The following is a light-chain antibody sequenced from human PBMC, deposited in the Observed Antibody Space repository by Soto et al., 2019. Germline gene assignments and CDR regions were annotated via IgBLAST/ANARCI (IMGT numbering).Light chain of an antibody. CDR1: QSVLYSSNNKNY. J-gene: IGKJ4*01. V-gene: IGKV4-1*01. CDR3: QQYYSTPLT. CDR2: WAS. Sequence: DIVMTQSPDSLAVSLGERATINCKSSQSVLYSSNNKNYLAWYQQKTGQPPKLLIYWASTRESGVPARFSGSGSGTDFTLTISSLQAEDVAVYYCQQYYSTPLTFGGGTKVEIK.